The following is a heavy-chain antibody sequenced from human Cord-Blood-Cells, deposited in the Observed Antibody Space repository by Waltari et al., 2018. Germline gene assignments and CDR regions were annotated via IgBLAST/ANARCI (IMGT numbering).Heavy chain of an antibody. CDR3: ARAYITMVQGVIWAFDI. CDR2: INAGNGNT. V-gene: IGHV1-3*01. D-gene: IGHD3-10*01. Sequence: QVQLVQSGAEVKKPGASVKVSCKASGYTFTSYAMHWVRQAPGQRLEWMGWINAGNGNTKYSQKFQGRVTMTRDTSASTAYMELSSLRSEDTAVYYCARAYITMVQGVIWAFDIWGQGTMVTVSS. J-gene: IGHJ3*02. CDR1: GYTFTSYA.